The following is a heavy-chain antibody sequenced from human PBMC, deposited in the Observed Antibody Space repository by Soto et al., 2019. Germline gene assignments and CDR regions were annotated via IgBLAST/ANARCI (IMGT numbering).Heavy chain of an antibody. CDR3: ARDRRYFYDSSGYYDAFDI. V-gene: IGHV1-46*03. CDR1: GYTFTSYY. J-gene: IGHJ3*02. CDR2: INPSGGST. Sequence: QVQLVQSGAEVKKPGASVKVSCKASGYTFTSYYMHWVRQAPGQGLEWMGIINPSGGSTSYAQKFQGRVTMTRDTSTSTVYMELSSLRSEDTAVYYCARDRRYFYDSSGYYDAFDIWGQGTMVTVSS. D-gene: IGHD3-22*01.